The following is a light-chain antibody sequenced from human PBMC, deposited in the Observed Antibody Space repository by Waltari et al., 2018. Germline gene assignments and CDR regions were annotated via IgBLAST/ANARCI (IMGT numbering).Light chain of an antibody. J-gene: IGLJ2*01. V-gene: IGLV2-14*01. CDR3: SSHTRSSTHV. Sequence: QSALTQPASVSGSPGPSITISRTGTRSDIGGYDYVSCSQQHPGKAPKLMIYGVTNRPSGVSNRFTGSKSGNTASLTISGLQAEDEADYYCSSHTRSSTHVFGGGTKVTVL. CDR2: GVT. CDR1: RSDIGGYDY.